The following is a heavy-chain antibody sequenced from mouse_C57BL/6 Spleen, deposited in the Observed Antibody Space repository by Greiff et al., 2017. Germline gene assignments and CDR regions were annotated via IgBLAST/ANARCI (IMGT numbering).Heavy chain of an antibody. CDR1: GFTFTDYY. J-gene: IGHJ2*01. Sequence: VQLKESGGGLVQPGGSLSLSCAASGFTFTDYYMSWVRQPPGKALEWLGFIRNKANGYTTEYSASVKGRFTISRDNSQSILYLQMNALRAEDSATYYCARPIYDGIFDYWGQGTTLTVSS. V-gene: IGHV7-3*01. CDR3: ARPIYDGIFDY. D-gene: IGHD2-3*01. CDR2: IRNKANGYTT.